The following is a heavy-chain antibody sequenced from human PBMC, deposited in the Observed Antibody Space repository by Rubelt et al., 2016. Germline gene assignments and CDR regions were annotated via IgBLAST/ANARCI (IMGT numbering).Heavy chain of an antibody. CDR2: IKHDGSEK. Sequence: EVQLVESGGGLVQPGGSLRLSCEASGFSFGGYWMSWVRQAPGKGLEWVASIKHDGSEKYYVDSVKGRFTISRDNTKNSLYLQMSSLRAEDTAVYYCARDLDHFVVVGIPGAAYDHISDAFDIWGRGTMVTVSS. J-gene: IGHJ3*02. CDR3: ARDLDHFVVVGIPGAAYDHISDAFDI. D-gene: IGHD2-2*01. V-gene: IGHV3-7*01. CDR1: GFSFGGYW.